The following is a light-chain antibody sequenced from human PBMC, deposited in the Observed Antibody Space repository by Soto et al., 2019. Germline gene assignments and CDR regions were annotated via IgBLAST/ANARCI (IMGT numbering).Light chain of an antibody. CDR2: EVS. J-gene: IGLJ2*01. Sequence: QSVLTQPASVSGSPGQSITISCTGTSSDVGGYNYVSWYQQHPGKAPKLMIYEVSNRPSGVSNRFSGSKSGHTASLTISGLQAEDEADYYCSSYSRSSISGVFGGGTKLTVL. CDR3: SSYSRSSISGV. V-gene: IGLV2-14*01. CDR1: SSDVGGYNY.